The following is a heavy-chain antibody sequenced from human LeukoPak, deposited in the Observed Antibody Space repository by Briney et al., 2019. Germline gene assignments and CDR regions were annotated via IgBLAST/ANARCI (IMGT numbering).Heavy chain of an antibody. V-gene: IGHV4-39*07. CDR3: ARDLAAAGPYYYGMDV. Sequence: PSETLSLTCTVSGGSISSSSYYWGWIRQPPGKGLEWIGSIYYSGSTYYNPSLKSRVTISVDTSKNQFSLKLSSVTAADTAVYYCARDLAAAGPYYYGMDVWGQGTTVTVSS. CDR1: GGSISSSSYY. D-gene: IGHD6-13*01. CDR2: IYYSGST. J-gene: IGHJ6*02.